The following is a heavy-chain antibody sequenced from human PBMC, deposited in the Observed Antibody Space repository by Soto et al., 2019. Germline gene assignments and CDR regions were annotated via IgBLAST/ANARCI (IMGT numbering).Heavy chain of an antibody. CDR2: IYYSGST. CDR3: ARDQEIAAAGTYDYYYYGMDV. CDR1: GGSISSGGYY. V-gene: IGHV4-31*03. D-gene: IGHD6-13*01. J-gene: IGHJ6*02. Sequence: SETLSLTCTVSGGSISSGGYYWSWIRQHPGKGLEWIGYIYYSGSTYYNPSLKSRVTISVDTSKNQFSLKLSSVTAADTAVYYCARDQEIAAAGTYDYYYYGMDVWGQGTTVTVSS.